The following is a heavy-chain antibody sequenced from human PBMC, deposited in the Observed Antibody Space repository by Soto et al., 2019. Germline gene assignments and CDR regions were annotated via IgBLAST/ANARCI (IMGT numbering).Heavy chain of an antibody. J-gene: IGHJ4*02. V-gene: IGHV1-2*02. Sequence: ASVKVSCKASGYTITDNYLHWVRQAPGQGLEWMGWINPNSGGTNYAQKFQGRVTMTRDTSISTAYMELSRLRSDDTAVFYCARAPKVYGSSLATRGQGTPVTVSS. CDR2: INPNSGGT. CDR1: GYTITDNY. D-gene: IGHD6-19*01. CDR3: ARAPKVYGSSLAT.